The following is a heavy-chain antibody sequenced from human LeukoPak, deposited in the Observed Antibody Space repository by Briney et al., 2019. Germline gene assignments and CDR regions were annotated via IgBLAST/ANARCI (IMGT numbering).Heavy chain of an antibody. D-gene: IGHD3-22*01. Sequence: TSGGSLRLSCAASGFTFSDYYMSWIRQAPGKGLEWVSYISSSGSTIYYADSVKGRFTISRDNAKNSLYLQMNSLRAEDTAVYYCARDAPPDYYDSTRFDPWGQGTLVTVSS. CDR3: ARDAPPDYYDSTRFDP. CDR2: ISSSGSTI. CDR1: GFTFSDYY. J-gene: IGHJ5*02. V-gene: IGHV3-11*01.